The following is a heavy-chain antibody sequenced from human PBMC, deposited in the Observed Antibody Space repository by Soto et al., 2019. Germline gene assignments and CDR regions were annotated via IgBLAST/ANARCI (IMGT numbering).Heavy chain of an antibody. V-gene: IGHV3-7*03. CDR2: IKGDGSGT. Sequence: EVQLVESGGGLVQPGGSLRLSCAASGFTFSSYWTSWVRQAPGKGLEWVANIKGDGSGTYYVDSMRGRFTISRDNAKNSLYLQMNTLRAEDTAVYFCAREDTVATLRFWGQGTLVTVSS. D-gene: IGHD2-21*02. J-gene: IGHJ4*02. CDR1: GFTFSSYW. CDR3: AREDTVATLRF.